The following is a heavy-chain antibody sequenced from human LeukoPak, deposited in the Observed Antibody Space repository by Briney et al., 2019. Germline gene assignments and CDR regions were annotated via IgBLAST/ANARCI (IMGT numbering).Heavy chain of an antibody. D-gene: IGHD3-3*01. CDR3: ARVGGDFWSGSYYYYGMDV. J-gene: IGHJ6*02. CDR1: GYTFTSYD. Sequence: ASVKVSCKASGYTFTSYDINWVRQATGQGLEWMGWMNPNSGNTGYAQKFQGRVTMTRNTSISTAYMELSGLRSEDTAVYYCARVGGDFWSGSYYYYGMDVWGQGTTVTVSS. CDR2: MNPNSGNT. V-gene: IGHV1-8*01.